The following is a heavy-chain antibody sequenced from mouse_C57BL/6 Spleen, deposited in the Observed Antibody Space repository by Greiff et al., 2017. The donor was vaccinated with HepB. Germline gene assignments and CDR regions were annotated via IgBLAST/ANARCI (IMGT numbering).Heavy chain of an antibody. Sequence: EVKVIESGGGLVQPGGSLKLSCAASGFTFSDYYMYWVRQTPEKRLEWVAYISNGGGSTYYPDTVKGRFTISRDNAKNTLYLQMSRLKSEDTAMYYCASRQLRLLAYWGQGTLVTVSA. CDR2: ISNGGGST. CDR3: ASRQLRLLAY. CDR1: GFTFSDYY. V-gene: IGHV5-12*01. J-gene: IGHJ3*01. D-gene: IGHD3-2*02.